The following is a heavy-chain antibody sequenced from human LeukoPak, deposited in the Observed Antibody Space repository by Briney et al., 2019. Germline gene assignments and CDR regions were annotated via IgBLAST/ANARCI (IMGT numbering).Heavy chain of an antibody. CDR3: ARDRDGYYYGSGSYLNRYFDY. V-gene: IGHV4-59*01. D-gene: IGHD3-10*01. Sequence: SETLSLTCTVSGGSISSYYWSWIRQPPGKGLEWIGYIYYSGSTNYNPSLKSRVTISVDTSKNQCSLKLSSVTAADTAVYYCARDRDGYYYGSGSYLNRYFDYWGQGTLVTVSS. CDR1: GGSISSYY. J-gene: IGHJ4*03. CDR2: IYYSGST.